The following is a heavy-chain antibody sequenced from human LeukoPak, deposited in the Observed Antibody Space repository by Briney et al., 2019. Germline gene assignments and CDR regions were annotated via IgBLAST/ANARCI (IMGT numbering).Heavy chain of an antibody. CDR1: GGSFSGYF. CDR3: ANKKGLAP. Sequence: SETLSLTCAVYGGSFSGYFWSWIRQPPGKGLEWIGEINHSGSTNYNPSLKSRVTMSVDTSKNQFSLKLTSVTAAVTAVYYCANKKGLAPWGQGTLVTVSS. J-gene: IGHJ5*02. CDR2: INHSGST. V-gene: IGHV4-34*01.